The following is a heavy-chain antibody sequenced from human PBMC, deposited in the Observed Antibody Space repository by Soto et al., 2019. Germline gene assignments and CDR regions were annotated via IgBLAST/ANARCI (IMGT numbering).Heavy chain of an antibody. D-gene: IGHD6-6*01. CDR3: AKDFQETEQLVHDFYY. CDR2: ISYDGSNK. J-gene: IGHJ4*02. V-gene: IGHV3-30*18. CDR1: GFTFSSYG. Sequence: PGGSLRLSCAASGFTFSSYGMHWVRQAPGKGLEWVAVISYDGSNKYYADSVKGRFTISRDNSKNTLYLQMNSLRAEDTAVYYCAKDFQETEQLVHDFYYWGQGTVVTVSS.